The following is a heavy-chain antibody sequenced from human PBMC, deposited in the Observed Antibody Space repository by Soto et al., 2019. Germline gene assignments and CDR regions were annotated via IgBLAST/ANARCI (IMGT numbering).Heavy chain of an antibody. CDR1: GFTFSVSA. CDR2: IRSKANSYAT. D-gene: IGHD3-10*01. V-gene: IGHV3-73*01. J-gene: IGHJ6*02. CDR3: TRHDAVRGVIDLDYYGMDV. Sequence: HPGGSLRLSCAASGFTFSVSAMHWVRHASGKGLEWVGRIRSKANSYATAYAASVKGRFTISRDDSKNTAYLQMNSLKTEDTAVYYCTRHDAVRGVIDLDYYGMDVWGQGTTVTVSS.